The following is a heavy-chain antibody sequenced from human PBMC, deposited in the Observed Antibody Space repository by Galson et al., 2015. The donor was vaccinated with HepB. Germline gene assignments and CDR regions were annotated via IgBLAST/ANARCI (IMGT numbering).Heavy chain of an antibody. CDR2: INPSGGST. Sequence: SVKVSCKASGYTFTSYYMHWVRQAPGQGLEWMGIINPSGGSTSYAQKFQGRVTMTRDTSTSTVYMELSSLRSEDTAVYYCARDRVGPPTNYYDSSGYPDYWGQGTLVTVSS. V-gene: IGHV1-46*03. CDR1: GYTFTSYY. J-gene: IGHJ4*02. CDR3: ARDRVGPPTNYYDSSGYPDY. D-gene: IGHD3-22*01.